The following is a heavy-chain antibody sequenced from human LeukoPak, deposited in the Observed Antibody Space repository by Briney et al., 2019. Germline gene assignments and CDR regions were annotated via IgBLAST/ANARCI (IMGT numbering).Heavy chain of an antibody. Sequence: ASVKVSCKASGYTFTSYGISWLRQAPGQGLEWMGWISTYNGHTNYAQKLQGRVTMTTDTSTSTAYMELRNLRSDDTAVYYCARDRGYDYDSSGTTELDYWGQGTLVTVSS. CDR3: ARDRGYDYDSSGTTELDY. J-gene: IGHJ4*02. V-gene: IGHV1-18*01. CDR1: GYTFTSYG. CDR2: ISTYNGHT. D-gene: IGHD3-22*01.